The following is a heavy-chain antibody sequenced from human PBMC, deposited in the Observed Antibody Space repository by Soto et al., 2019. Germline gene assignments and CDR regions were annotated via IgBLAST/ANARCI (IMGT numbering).Heavy chain of an antibody. CDR2: IIPIFGTA. CDR3: AGGRFYYYDSSGYSGSGWFDP. V-gene: IGHV1-69*13. Sequence: SVKVSCKASGGTFSSYAISWVRQAPGQGLEWMGGIIPIFGTANYAQKFQGRVTITADESTSTAYMELSSLRSEDTAVYYCAGGRFYYYDSSGYSGSGWFDPWGQGTLGTVSS. J-gene: IGHJ5*02. D-gene: IGHD3-22*01. CDR1: GGTFSSYA.